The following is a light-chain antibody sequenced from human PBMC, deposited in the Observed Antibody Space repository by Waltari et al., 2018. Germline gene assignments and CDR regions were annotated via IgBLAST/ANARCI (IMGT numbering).Light chain of an antibody. Sequence: QLVLTQSPSASASLGAAVTPTCTLSSGPSRNVTAWLQQQPEKGPRSLMKVNSDGSHSKGDKIPDRFSDSSSGAEHFLTISSLQSEDEADYYCQTGGHGTWVFGGGTKLTVL. CDR1: SGPSRNV. V-gene: IGLV4-69*01. CDR3: QTGGHGTWV. J-gene: IGLJ3*02. CDR2: VNSDGSH.